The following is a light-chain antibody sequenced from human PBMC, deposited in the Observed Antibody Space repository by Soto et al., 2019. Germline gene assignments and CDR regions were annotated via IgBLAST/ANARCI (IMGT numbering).Light chain of an antibody. J-gene: IGKJ2*01. CDR1: QSISSY. Sequence: DIQMTQSPSSLSASVGDRVTITCRASQSISSYLNWYQQKPGKAPKLLIYAASSLQSGVPSRFSGSGSGTDFTLTISSLQPEDVATYYCQQSYSTPPAFGQGTKLDIK. CDR3: QQSYSTPPA. CDR2: AAS. V-gene: IGKV1-39*01.